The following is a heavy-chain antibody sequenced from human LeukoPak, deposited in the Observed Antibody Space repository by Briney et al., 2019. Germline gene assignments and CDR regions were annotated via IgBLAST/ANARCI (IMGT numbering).Heavy chain of an antibody. CDR3: AREPRDGYNSLDY. V-gene: IGHV4-61*02. D-gene: IGHD5-24*01. CDR1: GGSISSTNYY. J-gene: IGHJ4*02. Sequence: SETLSLTCTASGGSISSTNYYWSWIRQPAGKGLEWIGRIYTSGSTNYNPSLKSRVTISVDTSKNQFSLKLSSVTAADTAVYYCAREPRDGYNSLDYWGQGTLVTVSS. CDR2: IYTSGST.